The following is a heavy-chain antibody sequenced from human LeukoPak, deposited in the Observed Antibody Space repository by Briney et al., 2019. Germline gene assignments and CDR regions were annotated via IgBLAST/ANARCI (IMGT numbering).Heavy chain of an antibody. Sequence: GGSLRLSCAASGFTFSSYSMNWARQAPGKGLEWVSSISSSSSYIYYADSVKGRFTISRDNAKNTLYLQMNSLGVEDTAVYYCAAGTAADFWGQGTLVSVSS. CDR3: AAGTAADF. CDR1: GFTFSSYS. V-gene: IGHV3-21*04. CDR2: ISSSSSYI. J-gene: IGHJ4*02. D-gene: IGHD6-13*01.